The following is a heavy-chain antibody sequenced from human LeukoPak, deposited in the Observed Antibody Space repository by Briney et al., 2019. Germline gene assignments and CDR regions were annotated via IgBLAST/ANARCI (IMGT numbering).Heavy chain of an antibody. D-gene: IGHD3-9*01. J-gene: IGHJ4*02. CDR1: GGSISSYY. V-gene: IGHV4-59*01. CDR2: IYYSGST. CDR3: ASVVLRYLDWLGSGDGGYFDY. Sequence: SETLSLTCTVSGGSISSYYWSWIRQPPGKGLEWIGYIYYSGSTNYNPSLKSRVTISVDTSKNQFSLKLSSVTAADTAVYYCASVVLRYLDWLGSGDGGYFDYWGQGTLVTVSS.